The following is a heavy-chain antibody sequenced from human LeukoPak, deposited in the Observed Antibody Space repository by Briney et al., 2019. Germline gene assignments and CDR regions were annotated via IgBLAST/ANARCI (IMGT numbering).Heavy chain of an antibody. J-gene: IGHJ4*02. CDR1: GFTFSIYW. Sequence: PGGSLRLSCAASGFTFSIYWMSWVRQAPGKGLEWVASINQDGSEKYYVDSVKGRFTISRDNSKNTLYLQMNSLRAEDTAVYYCARAGDYGGNSGVYWGQGTLVTVSS. V-gene: IGHV3-7*02. CDR3: ARAGDYGGNSGVY. CDR2: INQDGSEK. D-gene: IGHD4-23*01.